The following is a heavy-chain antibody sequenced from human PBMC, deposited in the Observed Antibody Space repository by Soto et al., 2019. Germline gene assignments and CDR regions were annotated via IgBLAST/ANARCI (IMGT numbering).Heavy chain of an antibody. V-gene: IGHV3-33*01. J-gene: IGHJ4*02. D-gene: IGHD4-17*01. Sequence: VGSLSLSCAASGFTFSSYGMHWVRQAPGKGLEWVAVIWYDGNKKYYKDSVKGRFTISRDNSKNTLYLQMNSLRAEDTAVYYCARDRDYGDYLDYWGQGTLVTVSS. CDR2: IWYDGNKK. CDR1: GFTFSSYG. CDR3: ARDRDYGDYLDY.